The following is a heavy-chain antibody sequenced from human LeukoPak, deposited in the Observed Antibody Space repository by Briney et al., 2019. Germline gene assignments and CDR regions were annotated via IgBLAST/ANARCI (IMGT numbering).Heavy chain of an antibody. J-gene: IGHJ6*03. D-gene: IGHD2-2*01. CDR2: IYYSGST. Sequence: KPSETLSLTCTVSGGSISSYYWSWIRQPPGKGLEWIGYIYYSGSTNYNPSLKSRVTISVDTSKNQFSLKLSSVTAADTAVYYCARRPEYCSSTSCLGYYYYYMDVWGKGTTVTVSS. V-gene: IGHV4-59*08. CDR1: GGSISSYY. CDR3: ARRPEYCSSTSCLGYYYYYMDV.